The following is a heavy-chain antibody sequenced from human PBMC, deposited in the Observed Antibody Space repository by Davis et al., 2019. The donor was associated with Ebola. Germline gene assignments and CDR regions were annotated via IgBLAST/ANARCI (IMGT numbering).Heavy chain of an antibody. V-gene: IGHV1-69*13. Sequence: AASVKVSCKASGGTFSTYPIIWVRQAPGQGLEWMGGIITIFGTANYAQKFQGRVTITADESTSTAYMELSGLRSKETAVFFCARGTPTTQETLGSWGQGTLVTVSS. CDR3: ARGTPTTQETLGS. CDR1: GGTFSTYP. CDR2: IITIFGTA. J-gene: IGHJ4*02. D-gene: IGHD1-1*01.